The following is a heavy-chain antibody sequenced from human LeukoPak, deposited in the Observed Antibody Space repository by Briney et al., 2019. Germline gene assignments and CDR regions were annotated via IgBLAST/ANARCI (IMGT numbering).Heavy chain of an antibody. CDR3: AAEASGGYYDSSGSNGGGI. J-gene: IGHJ3*02. V-gene: IGHV1-58*02. CDR1: GFTFTSSA. CDR2: IVVGSGNT. Sequence: ASVKVSCKASGFTFTSSAMQWVRQARGQRLEWIGWIVVGSGNTNYAQKLQERVTITRDMSTSTAYMELSSLRSEDTAVYYCAAEASGGYYDSSGSNGGGIWGQGTMVTVSS. D-gene: IGHD3-22*01.